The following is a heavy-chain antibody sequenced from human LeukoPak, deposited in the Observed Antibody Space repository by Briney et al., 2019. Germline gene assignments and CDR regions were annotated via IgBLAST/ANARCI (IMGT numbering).Heavy chain of an antibody. D-gene: IGHD2-21*01. Sequence: SVKVSCKASGGTFSSYAISWVRQAPGQGLEWMGGIIPIFGTANYAQKFQGRVTITADESTSTAYMELNSLRAEDTSVYYCATGESSYYYYYAMDSWGQGTTVTVSS. J-gene: IGHJ6*02. CDR1: GGTFSSYA. CDR3: ATGESSYYYYYAMDS. CDR2: IIPIFGTA. V-gene: IGHV1-69*13.